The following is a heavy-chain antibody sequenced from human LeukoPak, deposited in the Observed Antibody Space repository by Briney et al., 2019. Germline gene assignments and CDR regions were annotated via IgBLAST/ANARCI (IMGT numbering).Heavy chain of an antibody. CDR1: GFTFSRSW. Sequence: GGSLRLSCADSGFTFSRSWMTWVRQAPGKGLEWVANINEDGSAQNYVDSVKGRFTISRDNAKSTLYLEMNSLRAEDTAVYYCARDAGYDRFDYWGQGTLVTVSS. J-gene: IGHJ4*02. CDR3: ARDAGYDRFDY. CDR2: INEDGSAQ. D-gene: IGHD3-22*01. V-gene: IGHV3-7*05.